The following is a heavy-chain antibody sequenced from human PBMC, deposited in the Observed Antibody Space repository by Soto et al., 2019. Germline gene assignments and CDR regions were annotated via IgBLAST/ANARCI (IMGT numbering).Heavy chain of an antibody. CDR2: ISSSSSTI. CDR1: GFTFSSYS. CDR3: ARDYAQGYDILTGWRHAFDI. D-gene: IGHD3-9*01. J-gene: IGHJ3*02. V-gene: IGHV3-48*01. Sequence: GGSLRLSCAASGFTFSSYSMNWVRQAPGKGLEWVSYISSSSSTIYYADSVKGRFTISRDNAKNSLYLQMNSLRAEDTAVYYCARDYAQGYDILTGWRHAFDIWGQGTMVTVSS.